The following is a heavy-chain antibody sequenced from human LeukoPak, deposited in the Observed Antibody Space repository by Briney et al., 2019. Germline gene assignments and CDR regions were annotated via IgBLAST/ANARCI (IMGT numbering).Heavy chain of an antibody. V-gene: IGHV1-24*01. CDR3: AADSPEFYYDSSGYSRWSDY. D-gene: IGHD3-22*01. CDR1: GYTLTELS. CDR2: FDPEDGET. J-gene: IGHJ4*02. Sequence: GASVKVSCKVSGYTLTELSMHWVRQAPGKGLEWMGGFDPEDGETIYAQKFQGRVTMTEDTSTDTAYMELSSLRSEDTAVYYCAADSPEFYYDSSGYSRWSDYWGQGTLVTVSS.